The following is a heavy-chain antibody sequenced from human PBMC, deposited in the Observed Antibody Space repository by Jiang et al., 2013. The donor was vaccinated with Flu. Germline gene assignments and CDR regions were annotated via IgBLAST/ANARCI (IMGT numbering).Heavy chain of an antibody. CDR1: GYSISSGYY. CDR3: ARVYRGEAGSGSYYNFDY. J-gene: IGHJ4*02. CDR2: IYHSGST. Sequence: GSGLVKPSETLSLTCTVSGYSISSGYYWGWIRQPPGKGLEWIGSIYHSGSTYYNPSLKSRVTISVDTSKNQFSLKLSSVTAADTAVYYCARVYRGEAGSGSYYNFDYWGQGTLVTVSS. D-gene: IGHD3-10*01. V-gene: IGHV4-38-2*02.